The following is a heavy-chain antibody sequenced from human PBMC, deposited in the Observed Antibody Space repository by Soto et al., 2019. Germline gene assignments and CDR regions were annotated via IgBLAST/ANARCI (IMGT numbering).Heavy chain of an antibody. CDR1: GGSLSGYY. J-gene: IGHJ6*03. Sequence: PETLSPTCALYGGSLSGYYWSWVRPPPREGLEWIGGINHSGSTNYNPSLKSRVTISVDTSKNQFSLKLSSVTAADTAVYYCARGKSLGSITMVRGPTNYYYYMDVWGKGTTVTVSS. CDR3: ARGKSLGSITMVRGPTNYYYYMDV. D-gene: IGHD3-10*01. V-gene: IGHV4-34*01. CDR2: INHSGST.